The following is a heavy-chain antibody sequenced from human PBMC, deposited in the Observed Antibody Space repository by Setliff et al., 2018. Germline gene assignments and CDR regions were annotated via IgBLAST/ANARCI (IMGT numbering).Heavy chain of an antibody. V-gene: IGHV3-7*03. CDR1: GFTFSSYR. CDR2: IKQDGSDK. Sequence: GGSLRLSCAASGFTFSSYRMHWVRQAPGKGLEWVANIKQDGSDKYYVDSVKGRFTISRDNAKNSLSLQMNSLRAEDTAVYYCVRARTTNYDFWSGLNAFDIWGQGTMVTVSS. CDR3: VRARTTNYDFWSGLNAFDI. J-gene: IGHJ3*02. D-gene: IGHD3-3*01.